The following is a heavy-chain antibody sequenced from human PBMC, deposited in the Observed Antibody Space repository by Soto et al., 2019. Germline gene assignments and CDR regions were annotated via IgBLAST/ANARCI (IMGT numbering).Heavy chain of an antibody. CDR2: IYSGGST. D-gene: IGHD3-10*01. Sequence: QPGGSLRLSCAASGFTVSSNYMSWVRQAPGKGLEWVSVIYSGGSTYYADSVKGRFTISRDNSKNTLYLQMNSLRAEDTAVYYCARDLLRYYGSGSYYSPIWGQGTLVTVSS. V-gene: IGHV3-66*01. CDR1: GFTVSSNY. CDR3: ARDLLRYYGSGSYYSPI. J-gene: IGHJ4*02.